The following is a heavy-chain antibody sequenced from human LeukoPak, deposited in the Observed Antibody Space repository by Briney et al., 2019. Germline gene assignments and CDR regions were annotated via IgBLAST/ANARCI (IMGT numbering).Heavy chain of an antibody. CDR2: IYPGDSDT. CDR3: ARRSGDTDMGADWFDP. J-gene: IGHJ5*02. Sequence: GESLKISCKGSGYSFSTYWIGWVRQMPGKGLEWMGIIYPGDSDTRYSPSFQGQVTISADKSISTAYLQWSSLKASDTATYYCARRSGDTDMGADWFDPWGQGTLVTVSS. V-gene: IGHV5-51*01. D-gene: IGHD5-18*01. CDR1: GYSFSTYW.